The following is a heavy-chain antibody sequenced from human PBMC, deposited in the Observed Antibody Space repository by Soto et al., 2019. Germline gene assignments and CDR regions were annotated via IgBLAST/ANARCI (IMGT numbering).Heavy chain of an antibody. CDR2: ISSSSSYI. CDR1: GFTFSSYS. CDR3: ARDRELRSPSNWFDP. J-gene: IGHJ5*02. V-gene: IGHV3-21*01. Sequence: GGSLRLFCAASGFTFSSYSMNWVRQAPGKGLEWVSSISSSSSYIYYADSVKGRFTISRDNAKNSLYLQMNSLRAEDTAVYYCARDRELRSPSNWFDPWGQGTLVTVSS. D-gene: IGHD1-7*01.